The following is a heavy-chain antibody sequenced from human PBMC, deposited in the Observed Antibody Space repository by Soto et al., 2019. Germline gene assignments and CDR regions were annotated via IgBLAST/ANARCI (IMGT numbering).Heavy chain of an antibody. V-gene: IGHV1-18*04. J-gene: IGHJ5*02. CDR2: IKPDNGDT. CDR1: GYPFSKYG. Sequence: QLQLVQSGAEVERPGASVRVSCKAYGYPFSKYGISWIRQAPGQGLEWMGWIKPDNGDTNYAQKFQGRVTMTTDTSSNSAYMELRSLSSDVTAVYYCATSYDSGFDPWGQGTLVSVSS. CDR3: ATSYDSGFDP. D-gene: IGHD5-12*01.